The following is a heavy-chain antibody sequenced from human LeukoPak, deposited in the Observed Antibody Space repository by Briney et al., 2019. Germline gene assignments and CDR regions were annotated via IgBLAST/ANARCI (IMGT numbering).Heavy chain of an antibody. J-gene: IGHJ4*02. Sequence: PSETLSLTCTVSGGSISSGGYSWSWIRQHPGKGLEWIGYIYYSGSTYYNPSLKSRVTISVDTSKNQFSLKLSSVTAADTAVYYCARDPRHDYGDYPVGFFDYWGQGTLVTVSS. CDR1: GGSISSGGYS. CDR3: ARDPRHDYGDYPVGFFDY. D-gene: IGHD4-17*01. CDR2: IYYSGST. V-gene: IGHV4-31*03.